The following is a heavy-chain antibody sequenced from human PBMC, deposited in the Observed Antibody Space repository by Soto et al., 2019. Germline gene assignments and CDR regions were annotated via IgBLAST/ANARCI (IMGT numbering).Heavy chain of an antibody. D-gene: IGHD2-21*02. CDR3: AKDISREVALLEGFDY. V-gene: IGHV3-23*01. J-gene: IGHJ4*02. Sequence: GGSLRLSCAASGFTFSSYAMSWVRQAPGKGLEWVSAISGSGGSTYYADSVKGRFTISRDNSKNTLYLQMNSLRAEDTAVYYCAKDISREVALLEGFDYWGQGTLVTVSS. CDR1: GFTFSSYA. CDR2: ISGSGGST.